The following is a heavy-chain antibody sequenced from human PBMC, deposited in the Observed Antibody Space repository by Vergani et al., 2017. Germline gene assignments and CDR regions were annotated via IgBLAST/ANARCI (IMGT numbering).Heavy chain of an antibody. V-gene: IGHV3-21*01. Sequence: EVQLVESGGGLVKPGGSLRLSCAASGFTFSSYAMSWVRQAPGKGLEWVSAISGSGGSTYYADSVKGRFTISRDNAKNSLYLQMNSLRAEDTAVYYCARDRGLVGALDYWGQGTLVTVSS. CDR3: ARDRGLVGALDY. CDR1: GFTFSSYA. D-gene: IGHD1-26*01. J-gene: IGHJ4*02. CDR2: ISGSGGST.